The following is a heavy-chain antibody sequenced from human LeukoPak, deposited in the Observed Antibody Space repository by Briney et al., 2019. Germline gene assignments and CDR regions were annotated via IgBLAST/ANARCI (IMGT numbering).Heavy chain of an antibody. Sequence: SETLSLTXTVSGGSISSSSYYWGWIRQPPGKGLEWIGSIDYSGSTYENPSLKSRVTMSVDTSKNQFSLKLSSVTAADTAVYYCARQGSYRSGWSIDYWGQGTLVTVSS. CDR3: ARQGSYRSGWSIDY. V-gene: IGHV4-39*01. CDR2: IDYSGST. CDR1: GGSISSSSYY. J-gene: IGHJ4*02. D-gene: IGHD6-19*01.